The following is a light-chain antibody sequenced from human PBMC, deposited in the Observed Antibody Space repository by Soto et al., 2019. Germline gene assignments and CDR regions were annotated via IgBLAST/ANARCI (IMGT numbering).Light chain of an antibody. Sequence: ILLPQSTATLSLSPGERATLSCRAAQSVGTRLACYHHQTGHAPRLLISGASSRATSIPDRFTGSGSETSFTLTISRLEPEDFSLYYCQHYQSGHPIAFGQRTRLEI. CDR3: QHYQSGHPIA. J-gene: IGKJ5*01. CDR1: QSVGTR. CDR2: GAS. V-gene: IGKV3-20*01.